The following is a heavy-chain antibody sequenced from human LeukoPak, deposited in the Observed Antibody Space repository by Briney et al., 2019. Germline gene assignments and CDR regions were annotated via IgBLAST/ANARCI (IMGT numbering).Heavy chain of an antibody. D-gene: IGHD3-22*01. CDR1: GVTFSSYG. V-gene: IGHV3-30*02. J-gene: IGHJ4*02. Sequence: PGGSLRLSCAASGVTFSSYGRHWIRQAPGKGLEWVGFIRYDGSNKYYAEYVKGRFTISRDNSQHTLYLQMNRLRAEATAVYYCAKDYYDRSGYYYHPYWGQGTLVTVSS. CDR3: AKDYYDRSGYYYHPY. CDR2: IRYDGSNK.